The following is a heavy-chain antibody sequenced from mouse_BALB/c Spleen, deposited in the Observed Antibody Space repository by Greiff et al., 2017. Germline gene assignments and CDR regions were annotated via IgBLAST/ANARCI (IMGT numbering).Heavy chain of an antibody. CDR2: IDPENGNT. D-gene: IGHD2-14*01. Sequence: VQLKQSGAELVRPGALVKLSCKASGFNIKDYYMHWVKQRPEQGLEWIGWIDPENGNTIYDPKFQGKASITADTSSNTAYLQLSSLTSEDTAVYYCAREVPRAAWFAYGGQGTLVTVSA. CDR1: GFNIKDYY. CDR3: AREVPRAAWFAY. J-gene: IGHJ3*01. V-gene: IGHV14-1*02.